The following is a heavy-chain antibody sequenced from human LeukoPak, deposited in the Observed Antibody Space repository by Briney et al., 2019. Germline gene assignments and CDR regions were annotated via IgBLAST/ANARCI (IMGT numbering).Heavy chain of an antibody. CDR3: ARDSSGWYPVVY. V-gene: IGHV3-21*01. CDR2: ISSSSSYI. CDR1: GLTFSSYS. J-gene: IGHJ4*02. D-gene: IGHD6-19*01. Sequence: PGGSLRLSCAASGLTFSSYSMNWVRQAPGKGLEWVSSISSSSSYIYYADSVKGRFTISRDNAKNSLYLQMNSLRAEDTAGYYCARDSSGWYPVVYWGQGTLVTVSS.